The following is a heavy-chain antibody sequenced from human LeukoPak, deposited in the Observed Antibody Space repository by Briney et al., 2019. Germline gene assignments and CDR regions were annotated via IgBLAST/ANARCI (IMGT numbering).Heavy chain of an antibody. CDR2: IYYSVST. Sequence: SETLSLTCTVSGGSISSSSYYWGWIRQPPGKGLEWIGSIYYSVSTYYKPSLKSRVTISVDTSKNQFSLKLSSVTAADTAVYYCARQGDYYDSSGAFDYWGQGTLVTVSS. J-gene: IGHJ4*02. D-gene: IGHD3-22*01. CDR3: ARQGDYYDSSGAFDY. V-gene: IGHV4-39*01. CDR1: GGSISSSSYY.